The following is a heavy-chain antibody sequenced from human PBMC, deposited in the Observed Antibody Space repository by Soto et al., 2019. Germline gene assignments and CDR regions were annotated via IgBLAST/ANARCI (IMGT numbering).Heavy chain of an antibody. CDR3: ARGGELELPVYYYYGMDV. CDR1: CGSFIGYY. CDR2: INHSGST. V-gene: IGHV4-34*01. Sequence: SETLSLTCAVYCGSFIGYYWSWIRQPPGKGLEWIGEINHSGSTNYNPSLKSRVTISVDTSKNQFSLKLSSVTAADTAVYYCARGGELELPVYYYYGMDVWGQGTTVTVSS. J-gene: IGHJ6*02. D-gene: IGHD1-7*01.